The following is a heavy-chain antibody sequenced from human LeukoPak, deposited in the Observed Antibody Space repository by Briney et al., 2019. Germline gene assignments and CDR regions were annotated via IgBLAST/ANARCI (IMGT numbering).Heavy chain of an antibody. V-gene: IGHV3-53*01. CDR3: ATGTYDYVDYYYGMDV. D-gene: IGHD4-17*01. Sequence: GGSLRLSCAASGFTVGSNYMSWVRQAPGKGLEWVSVIYSGGSTYYADSVKGRFTISRDNSKNTLYLQMNSLRAEDTAVYYCATGTYDYVDYYYGMDVWGQGTTVTVSS. J-gene: IGHJ6*02. CDR2: IYSGGST. CDR1: GFTVGSNY.